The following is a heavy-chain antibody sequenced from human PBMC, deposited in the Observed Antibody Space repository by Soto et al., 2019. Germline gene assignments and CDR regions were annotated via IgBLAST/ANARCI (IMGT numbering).Heavy chain of an antibody. V-gene: IGHV3-30*18. CDR2: ISYDGSNK. CDR1: GFTFSSYG. CDR3: AKDYSGSYPGEDYYYYGMDV. D-gene: IGHD1-26*01. Sequence: GGSLRLSCAASGFTFSSYGMHWVRQAPGKGLEWVAVISYDGSNKYYADSVKGRFTISRENSKKRLYLQMNGLRAEETAVYYCAKDYSGSYPGEDYYYYGMDVWGQGTTVTVSS. J-gene: IGHJ6*02.